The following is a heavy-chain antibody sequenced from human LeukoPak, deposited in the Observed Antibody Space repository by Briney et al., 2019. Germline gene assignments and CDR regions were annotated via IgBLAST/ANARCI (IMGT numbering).Heavy chain of an antibody. CDR2: IYSGSST. CDR3: AKSGSTSWYLDY. Sequence: GGSLRLSCAASGFTVSSNYMSWVRQAPGKGLEWVSVIYSGSSTYYADSVKGRFTISRDNSKNTLYLQMSSLRAEDAAVYYCAKSGSTSWYLDYWGQGTLVTVSS. J-gene: IGHJ4*02. V-gene: IGHV3-66*01. CDR1: GFTVSSNY. D-gene: IGHD6-13*01.